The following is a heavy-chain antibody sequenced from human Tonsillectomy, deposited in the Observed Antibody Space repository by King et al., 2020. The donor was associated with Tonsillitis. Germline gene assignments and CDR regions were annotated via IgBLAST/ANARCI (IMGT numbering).Heavy chain of an antibody. CDR1: GGSISSDSYY. CDR3: ASATCSSTTCYRPEYFQD. CDR2: MHYTGST. V-gene: IGHV4-31*03. Sequence: MQLQESGPGLVKPSQTLSLTCIVSGGSISSDSYYWSWIRQHPGKGLEWIGYMHYTGSTYYSPSLKSRMTISVDTSKNQFSLNLSSVTPADTAVYYCASATCSSTTCYRPEYFQDWGQGALVTVSS. D-gene: IGHD2-2*01. J-gene: IGHJ1*01.